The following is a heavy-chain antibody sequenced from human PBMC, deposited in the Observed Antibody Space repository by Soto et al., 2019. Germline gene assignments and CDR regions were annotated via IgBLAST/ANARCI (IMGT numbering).Heavy chain of an antibody. J-gene: IGHJ4*02. CDR1: GGSFNGYY. V-gene: IGHV4-34*01. CDR2: INHSGST. CDR3: ARGRHLWFGDMGLFDY. Sequence: QVQLQQWGAGLLKPSETLSLTCAVYGGSFNGYYWSWIRQPPGKGLEWIGEINHSGSTNYNPSLKSRVTISVDTSKNQFSLKLSSVTAADTAVYYCARGRHLWFGDMGLFDYWGQGTLVTVSS. D-gene: IGHD3-10*01.